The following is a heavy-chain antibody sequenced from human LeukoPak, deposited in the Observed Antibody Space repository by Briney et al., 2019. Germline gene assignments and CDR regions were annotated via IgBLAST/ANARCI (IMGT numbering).Heavy chain of an antibody. CDR2: ISSRSSTI. J-gene: IGHJ4*02. CDR1: GFTFSNFC. CDR3: ARVRVGAYDFEY. V-gene: IGHV3-48*04. Sequence: QTGGSLRLSCAASGFTFSNFCVNWVRQAPGKGLEWVSYISSRSSTIYYADSVKGRCTISRDNAKNSLYLQMNSLRAEDTAAYYCARVRVGAYDFEYWGQGTLVTVSS. D-gene: IGHD3-10*01.